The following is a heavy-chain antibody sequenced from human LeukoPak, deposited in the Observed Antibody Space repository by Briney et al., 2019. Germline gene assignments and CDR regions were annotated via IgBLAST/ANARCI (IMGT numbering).Heavy chain of an antibody. CDR2: ISAYNGNT. V-gene: IGHV1-18*01. J-gene: IGHJ4*02. Sequence: ASVKVSRKASGYTFTSYGISWVRQAPGQGLEWMGWISAYNGNTNYAQKLQGRVTMTTDTSTSTAYMELRSLRSDDTAVYYCARDSSGYDFWSGYPTYYFDYWGQGTLVTVSS. CDR1: GYTFTSYG. CDR3: ARDSSGYDFWSGYPTYYFDY. D-gene: IGHD3-3*01.